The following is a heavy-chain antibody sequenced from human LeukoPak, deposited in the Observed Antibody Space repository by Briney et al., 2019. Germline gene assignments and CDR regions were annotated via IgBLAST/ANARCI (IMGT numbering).Heavy chain of an antibody. Sequence: SETLFLTCTVSGGSISSGSYYWSWIRQPAGKGLEWIGRIYTSGSTNYNPSLKSRVTISVDTSKNQFSLKLSSVTAADTAVYYCARDYYSRFDPWGQGTLVTVSS. CDR3: ARDYYSRFDP. J-gene: IGHJ5*02. D-gene: IGHD4-11*01. CDR1: GGSISSGSYY. CDR2: IYTSGST. V-gene: IGHV4-61*02.